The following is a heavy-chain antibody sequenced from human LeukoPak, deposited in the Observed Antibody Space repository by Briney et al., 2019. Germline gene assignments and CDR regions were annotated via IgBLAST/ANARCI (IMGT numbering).Heavy chain of an antibody. CDR1: GFTLSSHD. V-gene: IGHV3-13*04. CDR3: ARVADSTFDI. J-gene: IGHJ3*02. CDR2: IGIAGET. D-gene: IGHD6-19*01. Sequence: GGSLRPSCAASGFTLSSHDMHWVRQATGKGLEWVSGIGIAGETYYAGSVKGRFTISRENGKKSLYIPMNSLRAGDTDVYYCARVADSTFDIWGKGTMVTVSS.